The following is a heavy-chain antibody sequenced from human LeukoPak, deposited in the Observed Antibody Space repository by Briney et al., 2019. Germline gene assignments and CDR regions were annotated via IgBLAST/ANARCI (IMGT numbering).Heavy chain of an antibody. Sequence: GGSLRLSCAASGFTFSSYAMSWVRQAPGKGLEWVSAISGSGGSTYYADSVKGRFTISRDNAKNSLYLQMNSLRAEDTAVYYCARYVHSSGYFDYWGQGTLVTVSS. CDR2: ISGSGGST. V-gene: IGHV3-23*01. CDR3: ARYVHSSGYFDY. CDR1: GFTFSSYA. D-gene: IGHD3-22*01. J-gene: IGHJ4*02.